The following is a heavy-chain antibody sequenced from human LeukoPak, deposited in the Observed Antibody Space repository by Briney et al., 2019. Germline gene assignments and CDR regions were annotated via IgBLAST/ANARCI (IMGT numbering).Heavy chain of an antibody. CDR1: GYTFTSYY. CDR2: INPSGGST. D-gene: IGHD6-19*01. V-gene: IGHV1-46*01. J-gene: IGHJ6*02. Sequence: GASVKVSCKASGYTFTSYYMHWVRQAPGQGLEWMGIINPSGGSTSYAQKFQGRVTMTRDTSTSTVYMELSSLRSEDTAVYYCARGYSSGSYYYYGMDVWGQGTTVTVSS. CDR3: ARGYSSGSYYYYGMDV.